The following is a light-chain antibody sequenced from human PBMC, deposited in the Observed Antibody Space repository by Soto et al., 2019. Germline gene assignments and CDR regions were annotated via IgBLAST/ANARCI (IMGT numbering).Light chain of an antibody. V-gene: IGLV2-14*01. CDR1: NSDINY. CDR3: SSSTSSTTFV. J-gene: IGLJ1*01. CDR2: GVT. Sequence: QSALTQPASVSGAPGQSITISCTGTNSDINYVSWHQQHPGKAPKLMIYGVTNRPSGVSNRFSGSKSGNTASLTISGLQAEDEADYSCSSSTSSTTFVFGTGTKVTVL.